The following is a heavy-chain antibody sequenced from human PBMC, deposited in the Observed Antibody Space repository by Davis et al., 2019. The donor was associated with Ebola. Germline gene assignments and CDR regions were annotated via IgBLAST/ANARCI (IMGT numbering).Heavy chain of an antibody. Sequence: PGGSLRLSCAASGFTFSSYAMSWVRQAPGKGLEWVSAISGSGGSTYYADSVKGRFTISRDNSKNTLYLQMNSLRVEDTAVYYCAKRLYCSSTSCYELDYWGQGTLVTVSS. CDR1: GFTFSSYA. CDR3: AKRLYCSSTSCYELDY. CDR2: ISGSGGST. V-gene: IGHV3-23*01. J-gene: IGHJ4*02. D-gene: IGHD2-2*01.